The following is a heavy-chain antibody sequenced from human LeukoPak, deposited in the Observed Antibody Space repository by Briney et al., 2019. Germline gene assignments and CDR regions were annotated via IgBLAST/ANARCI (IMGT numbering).Heavy chain of an antibody. D-gene: IGHD3-3*01. J-gene: IGHJ4*02. Sequence: GASVKVSCKASGYTFTSYGISWVRHAPGQGLEWMGWISAYNGNTNYAQKLQGRVTMTTDTSTSTAYMELRSLRSDDTAVYYCARAPPDARDFWSGYYPFDYWGQGTLVTVSS. CDR2: ISAYNGNT. CDR1: GYTFTSYG. CDR3: ARAPPDARDFWSGYYPFDY. V-gene: IGHV1-18*01.